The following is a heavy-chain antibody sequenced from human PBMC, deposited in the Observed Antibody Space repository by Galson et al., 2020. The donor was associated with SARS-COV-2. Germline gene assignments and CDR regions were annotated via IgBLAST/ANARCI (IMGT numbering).Heavy chain of an antibody. CDR1: GFTFSSYG. V-gene: IGHV3-30*02. CDR3: AAVLLTSFDI. Sequence: GGSLRLSCAASGFTFSSYGMHWVRQAPGKGLEWVAFIRYDGSNKYYADSVKGRFTISRDNSKNTLYLQMNSLRAEDTAVYYCAAVLLTSFDIWGQGTMVTVSS. J-gene: IGHJ3*02. D-gene: IGHD3-10*01. CDR2: IRYDGSNK.